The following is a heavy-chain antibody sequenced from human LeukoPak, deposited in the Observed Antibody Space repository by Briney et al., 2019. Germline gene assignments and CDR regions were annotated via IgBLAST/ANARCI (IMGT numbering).Heavy chain of an antibody. CDR2: ISYDGSNK. V-gene: IGHV3-30-3*01. D-gene: IGHD2-15*01. Sequence: GGSLRLSCAASGFTFSSYAMHWVRQAPGKGLEWVAVISYDGSNKYYADSVKGRFTISRDNSKNTLYLQMNSLRAEDTAVYYCARVRPRYCSGGSCYSDVWGQGTTVTVSS. J-gene: IGHJ6*02. CDR1: GFTFSSYA. CDR3: ARVRPRYCSGGSCYSDV.